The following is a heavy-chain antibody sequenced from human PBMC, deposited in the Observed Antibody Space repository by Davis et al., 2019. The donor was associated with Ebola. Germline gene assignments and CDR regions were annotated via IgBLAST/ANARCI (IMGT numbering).Heavy chain of an antibody. J-gene: IGHJ6*02. CDR2: IYYSGST. Sequence: GPLRLSCTVPGGSISSYYWSCIRQPPGKGLEWIGYIYYSGSTNYTPSLKSRVTISVDTSKNQFSLKLSSVTAADTAVYYCARLNSKDFWGGYYASNGMDVWGQGTTVTVSS. V-gene: IGHV4-59*08. CDR3: ARLNSKDFWGGYYASNGMDV. D-gene: IGHD3-3*01. CDR1: GGSISSYY.